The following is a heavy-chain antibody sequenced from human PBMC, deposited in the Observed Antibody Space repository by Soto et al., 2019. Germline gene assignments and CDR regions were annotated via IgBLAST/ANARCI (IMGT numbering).Heavy chain of an antibody. D-gene: IGHD3-10*01. CDR2: IYYSGST. CDR1: GGSSSSSSYY. Sequence: PSETLPLTCTVSGGSSSSSSYYWGWIRQPPGKGLEWIGSIYYSGSTYYNPSLKSRVTISVDTSKNQFSLKLSSVTAADTAVYYCARLGGDYITMVDYWGQGTLVTVSS. CDR3: ARLGGDYITMVDY. V-gene: IGHV4-39*01. J-gene: IGHJ4*02.